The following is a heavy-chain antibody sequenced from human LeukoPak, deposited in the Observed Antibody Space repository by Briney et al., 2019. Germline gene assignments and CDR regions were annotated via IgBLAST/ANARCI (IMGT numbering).Heavy chain of an antibody. Sequence: PGGSLRLSCAASGFSSSRYYLRWLPHAPGKGLEWGASLKHDGSEDYYVGSVRVRFTISRDTARISMYLQLHSVRGADTSLYYCARDYSSGWDDGLDIWGQGTTVTVSS. D-gene: IGHD6-19*01. V-gene: IGHV3-7*01. CDR3: ARDYSSGWDDGLDI. J-gene: IGHJ3*02. CDR1: GFSSSRYY. CDR2: LKHDGSED.